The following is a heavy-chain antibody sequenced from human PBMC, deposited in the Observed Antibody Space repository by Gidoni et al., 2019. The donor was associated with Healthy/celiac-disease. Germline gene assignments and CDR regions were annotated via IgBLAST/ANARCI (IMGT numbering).Heavy chain of an antibody. V-gene: IGHV3-23*01. J-gene: IGHJ4*02. CDR2: ISVSGGST. Sequence: EVQLLESGGGLVQPGGYLRLSFAASGFTFSSYARGWVRQAPGKGQEWVSAISVSGGSTYDADSVKGRFTNSRDNSKNTLYLQMNRQRAEETAVYYCAKYMVREGGFDYWGQGTLVTVSS. D-gene: IGHD3-10*01. CDR1: GFTFSSYA. CDR3: AKYMVREGGFDY.